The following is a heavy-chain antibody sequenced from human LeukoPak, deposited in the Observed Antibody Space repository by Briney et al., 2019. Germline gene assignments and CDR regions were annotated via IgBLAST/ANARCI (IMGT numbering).Heavy chain of an antibody. D-gene: IGHD3-22*01. Sequence: GGSLRLSCAASGFTFINYWMDWVRQAPGKGLERVAMIKQDGSDKYYVDSVKGRFTVSKDNAENSLYLQMNSLRAEDTAVYYCARNRGGGSGYSDYWGQGTLVTVSS. CDR3: ARNRGGGSGYSDY. CDR2: IKQDGSDK. V-gene: IGHV3-7*05. CDR1: GFTFINYW. J-gene: IGHJ4*02.